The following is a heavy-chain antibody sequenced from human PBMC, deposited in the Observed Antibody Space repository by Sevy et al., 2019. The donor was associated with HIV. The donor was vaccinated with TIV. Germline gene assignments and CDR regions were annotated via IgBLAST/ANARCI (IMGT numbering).Heavy chain of an antibody. CDR3: AKASNSGYSYGPIPYYFDS. Sequence: GGSLRLSCEVSGLTFSSYAMSWVRQAPGKGLECVSRISAAGGTTFYADSVKGRFTISRDNSKNTLYLQMNSLRAEDTALYYCAKASNSGYSYGPIPYYFDSWGQGTLVTVSS. V-gene: IGHV3-23*01. D-gene: IGHD5-12*01. CDR2: ISAAGGTT. CDR1: GLTFSSYA. J-gene: IGHJ4*02.